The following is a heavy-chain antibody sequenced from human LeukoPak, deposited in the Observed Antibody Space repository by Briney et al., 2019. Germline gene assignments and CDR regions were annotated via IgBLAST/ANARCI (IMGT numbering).Heavy chain of an antibody. V-gene: IGHV3-23*01. CDR2: IICSSGRT. CDR1: GFTFSNYV. Sequence: PGGSLRLSCAASGFTFSNYVMSWVRQAPGKGLEGVSGIICSSGRTYDTDSVKGRFTISRDNSKNTLYLQMSSLRAEDTAVYYFARDRLHYVVFEKNFVFWGQGTLVTVSS. D-gene: IGHD2/OR15-2a*01. J-gene: IGHJ4*02. CDR3: ARDRLHYVVFEKNFVF.